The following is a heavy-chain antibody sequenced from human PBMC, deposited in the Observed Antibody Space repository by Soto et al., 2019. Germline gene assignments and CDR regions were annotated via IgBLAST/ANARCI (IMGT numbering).Heavy chain of an antibody. J-gene: IGHJ4*02. CDR3: VKGGYNYFDY. D-gene: IGHD5-12*01. CDR2: ISYDGSNK. CDR1: RFTFSNYG. Sequence: QVQLVESGGGVVQPGRSLRLSCAASRFTFSNYGMHWVRQTPGKGLEWVAVISYDGSNKYYADSVKGRFTISRDNSKNTLYLQMYSLRAEDTAVYYCVKGGYNYFDYWGQGPLVTVSS. V-gene: IGHV3-30*18.